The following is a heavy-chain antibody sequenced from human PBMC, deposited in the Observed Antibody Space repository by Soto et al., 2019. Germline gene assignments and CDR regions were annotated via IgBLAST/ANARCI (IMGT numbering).Heavy chain of an antibody. CDR2: INSDGSST. D-gene: IGHD5-18*01. CDR1: GFTFSSYW. J-gene: IGHJ4*02. V-gene: IGHV3-74*01. Sequence: EVQLVESGGALVQPGGSLRLSCAASGFTFSSYWMHWVRQAPGKGLVWVSRINSDGSSTSYADSVKGRFTISRDNAKNTLYLQMNSLRADDTAVYYCARGGGYSYGSNDYWGQGTLVAVSS. CDR3: ARGGGYSYGSNDY.